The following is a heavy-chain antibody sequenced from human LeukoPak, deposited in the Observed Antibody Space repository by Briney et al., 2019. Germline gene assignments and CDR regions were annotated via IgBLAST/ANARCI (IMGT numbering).Heavy chain of an antibody. J-gene: IGHJ4*02. CDR2: ISAYNGNT. D-gene: IGHD2-2*01. V-gene: IGHV1-18*01. CDR1: GYTFTSYG. CDR3: AREPPSYCSSTSLPRSLDY. Sequence: ASVKVSCKASGYTFTSYGISWVRQAPGQGLEWMGWISAYNGNTNYAQKLQGRVTMTTDTSTSTAYMELRSLRSDDTAVYYCAREPPSYCSSTSLPRSLDYWGQGTLVTVSS.